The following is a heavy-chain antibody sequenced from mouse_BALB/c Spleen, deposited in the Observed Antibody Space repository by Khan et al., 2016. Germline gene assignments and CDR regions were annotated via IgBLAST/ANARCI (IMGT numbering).Heavy chain of an antibody. CDR1: GFTFNTYA. CDR2: IRSKSNNYAT. J-gene: IGHJ3*01. CDR3: VRPEGFAY. Sequence: EMQLVETGGGLVQPKGSLKLSCAASGFTFNTYAMNWVRQAPGKGLEWVARIRSKSNNYATYYADSVKDRFTISRDDSQSMLYLQMNNLKTEDTAMYYCVRPEGFAYWGQGTLVTVSA. V-gene: IGHV10-1*02.